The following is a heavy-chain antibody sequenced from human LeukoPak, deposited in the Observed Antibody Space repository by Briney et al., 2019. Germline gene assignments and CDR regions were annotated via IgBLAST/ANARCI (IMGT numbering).Heavy chain of an antibody. CDR1: GDSVTSGGYF. CDR3: ARDVVVTSSPDAFDI. D-gene: IGHD2-21*02. V-gene: IGHV4-31*03. Sequence: SQTLSLTCTVSGDSVTSGGYFWTWIRHHPGKGLEWIGYISNSGTTSYNPSLKSRVSISVDTSNNQFSLSLSSVTAADTAVYYCARDVVVTSSPDAFDIWGQGTMVAVSS. J-gene: IGHJ3*02. CDR2: ISNSGTT.